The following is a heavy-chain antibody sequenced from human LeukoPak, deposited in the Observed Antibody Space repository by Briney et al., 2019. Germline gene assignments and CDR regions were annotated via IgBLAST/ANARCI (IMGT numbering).Heavy chain of an antibody. V-gene: IGHV1-69*13. J-gene: IGHJ3*02. CDR1: GGTFSSYA. CDR3: ARENRDGYNLDAFDI. Sequence: ASVNVSCKASGGTFSSYAISWVRQAPGQGLEWMGGIIPIFGTANYAQKFQGRVTITADESTSTAYMELSSLRSEDTAVYYCARENRDGYNLDAFDIWGQGTMVTVSS. CDR2: IIPIFGTA. D-gene: IGHD5-24*01.